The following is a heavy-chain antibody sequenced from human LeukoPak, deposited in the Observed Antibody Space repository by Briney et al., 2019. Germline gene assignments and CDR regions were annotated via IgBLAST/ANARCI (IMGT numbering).Heavy chain of an antibody. CDR3: ASRLGIPVAGTPFGC. J-gene: IGHJ4*02. Sequence: GGSLRLSCAASGFSVSGNYMSWVRQAPGKGLEWVSIIYSGGSTYYADSVKGRFTISRDNSKNTLYLQMNSLRAEDTAVYYCASRLGIPVAGTPFGCWGQGTLVIVSS. D-gene: IGHD6-19*01. CDR1: GFSVSGNY. V-gene: IGHV3-66*01. CDR2: IYSGGST.